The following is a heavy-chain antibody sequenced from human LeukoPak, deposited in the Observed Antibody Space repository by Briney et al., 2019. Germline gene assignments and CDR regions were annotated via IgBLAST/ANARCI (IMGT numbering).Heavy chain of an antibody. Sequence: ASVKVSCKVSGYTPTELSMHWVRQAPGKGLEWMGGFDPEDGETIYAQKFQGRVTMTEDTSTDTAYMELSSLRSEDTAVYSCATWSPGVYDSSGYYSAFDIWGQGTMVTVSS. D-gene: IGHD3-22*01. CDR3: ATWSPGVYDSSGYYSAFDI. J-gene: IGHJ3*02. CDR2: FDPEDGET. CDR1: GYTPTELS. V-gene: IGHV1-24*01.